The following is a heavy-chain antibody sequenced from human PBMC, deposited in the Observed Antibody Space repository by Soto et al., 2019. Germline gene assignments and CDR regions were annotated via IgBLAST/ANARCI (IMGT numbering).Heavy chain of an antibody. CDR1: GYSFTSYW. V-gene: IGHV5-10-1*01. CDR3: ARLPVPYTAMATRDLLDYYYYGMDV. Sequence: PGESLKISCKGSGYSFTSYWISWVRQMPGKGLEWMGRIDPSDSYTNYSPSFQGHVTISADKSISTAYLQWSSLKASDTAMYYCARLPVPYTAMATRDLLDYYYYGMDVSGQGTTVTVSS. D-gene: IGHD5-18*01. CDR2: IDPSDSYT. J-gene: IGHJ6*02.